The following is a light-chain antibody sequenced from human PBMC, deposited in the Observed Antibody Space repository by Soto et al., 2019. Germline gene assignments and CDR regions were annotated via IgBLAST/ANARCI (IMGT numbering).Light chain of an antibody. CDR1: SSDVGDYDY. V-gene: IGLV2-14*03. CDR3: SSYTASSTYV. CDR2: DVS. J-gene: IGLJ1*01. Sequence: QSALTQPASVSGSPGQSITISCTGTSSDVGDYDYVSWYQHHPGKAPKLMIYDVSYRPSGVSNRFSGSKSGNTASLTISGLQAEDDADYYCSSYTASSTYVFGTGTKLTVL.